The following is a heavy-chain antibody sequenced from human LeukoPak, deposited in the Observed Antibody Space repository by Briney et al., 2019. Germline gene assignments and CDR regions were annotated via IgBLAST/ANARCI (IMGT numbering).Heavy chain of an antibody. J-gene: IGHJ5*02. V-gene: IGHV1-18*01. CDR1: GYSFVLYG. D-gene: IGHD6-19*01. Sequence: GASVKVSCKASGYSFVLYGISWVRQAPGQGPEWMGWISTYNGNTKYAQKFQGRVTMTTDTSTSTAYMELRSLRSDDTAVYYCARCPIAVAGIRSQNWFDPWGQGTLVTVSS. CDR2: ISTYNGNT. CDR3: ARCPIAVAGIRSQNWFDP.